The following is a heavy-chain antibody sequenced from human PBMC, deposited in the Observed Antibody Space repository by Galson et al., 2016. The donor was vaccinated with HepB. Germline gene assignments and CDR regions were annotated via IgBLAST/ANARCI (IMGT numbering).Heavy chain of an antibody. V-gene: IGHV3-33*01. CDR3: ARYSKQGVYFDF. J-gene: IGHJ4*02. Sequence: SLRLSCAASGFTFSNYGMHWVRQAPGKGLEWVSVIWYDGSNKNYADSVKGRFTISRDNSKNTLSLQMNSLRAEDTAVYYCARYSKQGVYFDFWGQGTLVTVSS. CDR1: GFTFSNYG. D-gene: IGHD6-13*01. CDR2: IWYDGSNK.